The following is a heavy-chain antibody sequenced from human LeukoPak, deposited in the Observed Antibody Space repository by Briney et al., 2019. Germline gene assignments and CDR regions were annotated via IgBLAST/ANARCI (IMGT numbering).Heavy chain of an antibody. CDR2: IKQDGSEK. Sequence: PGGSLRLSCAASRFVFPSHGMHWVRQAPGKGLEWVANIKQDGSEKYYVDSVKGRFTISRDNAKNSLYLQMNSLRAEDTAMYYCARPNPAFGYWGQGTLVTVSS. CDR3: ARPNPAFGY. D-gene: IGHD1-14*01. J-gene: IGHJ4*02. CDR1: RFVFPSHG. V-gene: IGHV3-7*01.